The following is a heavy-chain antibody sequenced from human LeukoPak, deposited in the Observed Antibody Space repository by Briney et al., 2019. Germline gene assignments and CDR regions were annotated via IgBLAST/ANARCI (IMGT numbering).Heavy chain of an antibody. J-gene: IGHJ3*01. CDR1: GLTFSNYA. CDR2: ITGRGGT. CDR3: AKDPNGDYVGAFDS. Sequence: GGSLRLSCAASGLTFSNYAMTWVRQAPGKGLEWISSITGRGGTTYTDSVKGRFTVYRDNSKNTLYLQVNSLRVGDTALYYCAKDPNGDYVGAFDSWGQGTMVTVSS. V-gene: IGHV3-23*01. D-gene: IGHD4-17*01.